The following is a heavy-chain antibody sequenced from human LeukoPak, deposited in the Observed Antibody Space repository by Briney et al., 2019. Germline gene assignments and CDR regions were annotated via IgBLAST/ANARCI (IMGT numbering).Heavy chain of an antibody. Sequence: SETLSLTCTVPGGSISSGDYYWSWIRQPPGKGLEWIGYIYYSGSTYYNPSLKSRVTISVDTSKNQFSLKLSSVTAADTAVYYCARDGDGYNHYWGQGTLVTAAS. V-gene: IGHV4-30-4*08. CDR1: GGSISSGDYY. D-gene: IGHD5-24*01. CDR3: ARDGDGYNHY. J-gene: IGHJ4*02. CDR2: IYYSGST.